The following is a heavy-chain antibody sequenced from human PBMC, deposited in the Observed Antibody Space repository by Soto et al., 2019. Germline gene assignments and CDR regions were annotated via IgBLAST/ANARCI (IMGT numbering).Heavy chain of an antibody. V-gene: IGHV3-48*03. Sequence: PVGSLRLSCTASGFIFSNYEMNWVRQAPGKGLEWISYISSSGSTIYYADSVKGRFTTSRDNAKNSLYLQMNSLRAEDTAVYYCVRDRGGYYMGYYFDYWGQGTLVTVSS. CDR3: VRDRGGYYMGYYFDY. J-gene: IGHJ4*02. CDR1: GFIFSNYE. CDR2: ISSSGSTI. D-gene: IGHD3-10*01.